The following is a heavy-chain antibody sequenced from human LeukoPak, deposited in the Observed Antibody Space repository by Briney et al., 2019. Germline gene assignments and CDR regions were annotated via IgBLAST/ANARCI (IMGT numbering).Heavy chain of an antibody. CDR1: GYTFTSYY. D-gene: IGHD3-9*01. CDR2: INPSGGST. CDR3: ARDKGSVLRYFDWLHYYYGMDV. Sequence: ASVKVSCKASGYTFTSYYMHWVRQAPGQGLEWMGIINPSGGSTSYAQKFQGRVTITRDTSTSTVYMELSSLRSEDTAVYYCARDKGSVLRYFDWLHYYYGMDVWGQGTTVTVSS. J-gene: IGHJ6*02. V-gene: IGHV1-46*01.